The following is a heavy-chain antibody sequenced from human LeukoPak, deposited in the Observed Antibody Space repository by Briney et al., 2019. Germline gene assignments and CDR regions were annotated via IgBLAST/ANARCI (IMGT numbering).Heavy chain of an antibody. CDR3: ASGADSSGYYSIFYFDY. J-gene: IGHJ4*02. CDR1: GGSISSYY. CDR2: MYYSGST. V-gene: IGHV4-59*01. Sequence: SGTLSLTCTVSGGSISSYYWNWIRQPPGQGLEWIGYMYYSGSTNYNPSLKSRVTISLDTSKTLFSLKLSSVTAADTAVYYCASGADSSGYYSIFYFDYWGQGTLVTVSS. D-gene: IGHD3-22*01.